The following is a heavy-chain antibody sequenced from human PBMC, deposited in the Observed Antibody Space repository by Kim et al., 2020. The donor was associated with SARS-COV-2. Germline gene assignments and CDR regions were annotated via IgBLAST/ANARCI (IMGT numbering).Heavy chain of an antibody. CDR3: ARVMVRGVHPFDY. J-gene: IGHJ4*02. D-gene: IGHD3-10*01. CDR1: GGTFSSYA. V-gene: IGHV1-69*04. Sequence: SVKVSCKASGGTFSSYAISWVRQAPGQGLEWMGRIIPILGIANYAQKFQGRVTITADKSTSTAYMELSSLRSEDTAVYYCARVMVRGVHPFDYWGQGTLVTVSS. CDR2: IIPILGIA.